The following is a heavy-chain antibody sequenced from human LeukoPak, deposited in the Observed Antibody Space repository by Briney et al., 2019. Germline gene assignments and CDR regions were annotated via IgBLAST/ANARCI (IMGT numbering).Heavy chain of an antibody. J-gene: IGHJ4*02. D-gene: IGHD2-15*01. CDR2: FYSGGST. Sequence: GGSLRLSCAASGFTVSSNYMSWVRRAPGKGLEWVSVFYSGGSTYYADSVKGRFTISRDTSKNTLYLQMNSLRAEDTAVYYCAKETSTQCSGGSCYFDYWGQGTLVTVSS. CDR1: GFTVSSNY. CDR3: AKETSTQCSGGSCYFDY. V-gene: IGHV3-66*02.